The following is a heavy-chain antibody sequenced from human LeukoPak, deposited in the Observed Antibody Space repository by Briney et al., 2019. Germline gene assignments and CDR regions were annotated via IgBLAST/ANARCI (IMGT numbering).Heavy chain of an antibody. CDR1: GYTFTSYD. D-gene: IGHD5-12*01. V-gene: IGHV1-8*01. CDR2: MNPNSGNT. CDR3: ARGIYSGYDPYYGMDV. J-gene: IGHJ6*02. Sequence: AASVKVSCKASGYTFTSYDINWVRQATGQGLEWMGWMNPNSGNTGYAQKFQGRVTMTRNTSISTAYMELSNLRSDDTAVYYCARGIYSGYDPYYGMDVWGQGTTVTVSS.